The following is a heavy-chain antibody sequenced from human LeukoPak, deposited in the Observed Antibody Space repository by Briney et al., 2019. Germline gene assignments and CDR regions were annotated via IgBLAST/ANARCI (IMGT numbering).Heavy chain of an antibody. V-gene: IGHV3-23*01. CDR3: AKDWDDYGDYLPLDF. CDR2: IRGSGTST. Sequence: GGSLRLSCAASGVTLSSYAMSWVRQAPEKGLEWVSAIRGSGTSTYYADSVKGRFTISRDNSKNTLYLQMNRLRAEDTAVYYCAKDWDDYGDYLPLDFWGQGTLVTVSS. D-gene: IGHD4-17*01. CDR1: GVTLSSYA. J-gene: IGHJ4*02.